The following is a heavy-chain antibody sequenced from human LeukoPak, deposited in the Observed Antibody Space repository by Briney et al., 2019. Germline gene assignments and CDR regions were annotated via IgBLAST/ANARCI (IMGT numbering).Heavy chain of an antibody. J-gene: IGHJ4*02. CDR2: IWYDGSNK. V-gene: IGHV3-33*01. D-gene: IGHD5-18*01. Sequence: PGRSLRLSCTASAFIFKSYAMHWVRQAPGKGLEWVAAIWYDGSNKYYVDSVMGRFTISRDNAKNSLYLQMNSLRAEDTAVYYCARVFADTAMVDYWGQGTLVTVSS. CDR1: AFIFKSYA. CDR3: ARVFADTAMVDY.